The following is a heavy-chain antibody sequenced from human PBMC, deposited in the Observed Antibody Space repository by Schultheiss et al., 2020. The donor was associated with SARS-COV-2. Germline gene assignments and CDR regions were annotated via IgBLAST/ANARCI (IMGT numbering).Heavy chain of an antibody. J-gene: IGHJ4*02. CDR1: GYTFTGYY. V-gene: IGHV1-2*02. Sequence: ASVKVSCKASGYTFTGYYMHWVRQAPGQGLEWMGWINPNSGGTNYAQKFQGRVTMTRDTSISTAYMELSSLRSEDTAVYYCARSREAAYCSGGSCYRTSDYWGQGTLVTVSS. CDR3: ARSREAAYCSGGSCYRTSDY. D-gene: IGHD2-15*01. CDR2: INPNSGGT.